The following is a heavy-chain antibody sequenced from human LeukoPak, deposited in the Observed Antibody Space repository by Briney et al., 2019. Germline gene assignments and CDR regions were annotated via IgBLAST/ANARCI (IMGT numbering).Heavy chain of an antibody. CDR3: ATQGV. V-gene: IGHV4-61*02. CDR1: GGSISSGSYY. Sequence: SQTLSLTCTVSGGSISSGSYYWSWIRQPAGKGLEWIGRIYTSGSTNYNPSLKSRVTMSVDTSKNQFSLKLSSVTAADTAVYYCATQGVWGQGTMVTVSS. CDR2: IYTSGST. J-gene: IGHJ3*01.